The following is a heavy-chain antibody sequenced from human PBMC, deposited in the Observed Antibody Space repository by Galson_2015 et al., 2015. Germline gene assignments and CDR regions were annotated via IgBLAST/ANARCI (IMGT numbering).Heavy chain of an antibody. D-gene: IGHD2-2*02. J-gene: IGHJ4*02. CDR2: IIPIFGTA. CDR3: AGHSVGNCSSTSCYRYD. CDR1: GGTFSSYA. Sequence: SVKVSCKASGGTFSSYAISWVRQAPGQGLEWKGGIIPIFGTANYAQKFQGRVTITADESTSTAYMELSSLRSEDTAVYYCAGHSVGNCSSTSCYRYDWGQGTLVTVSS. V-gene: IGHV1-69*13.